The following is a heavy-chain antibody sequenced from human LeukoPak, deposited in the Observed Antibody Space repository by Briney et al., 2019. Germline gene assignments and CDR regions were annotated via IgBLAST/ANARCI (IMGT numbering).Heavy chain of an antibody. J-gene: IGHJ6*02. CDR1: GGSISSGSYY. V-gene: IGHV4-61*02. CDR2: IYTSGST. CDR3: ARGLRDSSWYYYGIDV. D-gene: IGHD6-13*01. Sequence: SETLSLTCTVSGGSISSGSYYWSWIRQPAGKGLEWIGRIYTSGSTNYNPSLKSRVTISVDTSKNQFSLKLSSMTAADTAVYYCARGLRDSSWYYYGIDVWGQGTTVTVSS.